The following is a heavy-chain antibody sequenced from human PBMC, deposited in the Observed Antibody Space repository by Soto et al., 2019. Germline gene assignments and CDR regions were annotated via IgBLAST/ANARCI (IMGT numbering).Heavy chain of an antibody. D-gene: IGHD1-26*01. CDR2: IYYSGST. Sequence: KGLEWIGRIYYSGSTYYNPSRKSRVTISVDTSKNQFSLKLSSVTAADTAVYYCARLYSGSSLLSGYYYYGMDVWGQGTTVTVYS. V-gene: IGHV4-30-2*03. J-gene: IGHJ6*02. CDR3: ARLYSGSSLLSGYYYYGMDV.